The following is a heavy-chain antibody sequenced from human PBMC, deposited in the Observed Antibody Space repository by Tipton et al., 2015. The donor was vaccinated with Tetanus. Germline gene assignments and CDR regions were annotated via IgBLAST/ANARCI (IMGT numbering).Heavy chain of an antibody. D-gene: IGHD3-22*01. CDR1: GVSISDTSFY. V-gene: IGHV4-61*05. Sequence: LRLSCSVFGVSISDTSFYWAWIRQPPGKGLEWIGHMYYSGSANYNPSLKSRLTISMDTSNDQLSLRLTSVTAADTAIYYCARFSYDSGGFYSYFDHWGRGTLVTVSS. CDR3: ARFSYDSGGFYSYFDH. J-gene: IGHJ4*02. CDR2: MYYSGSA.